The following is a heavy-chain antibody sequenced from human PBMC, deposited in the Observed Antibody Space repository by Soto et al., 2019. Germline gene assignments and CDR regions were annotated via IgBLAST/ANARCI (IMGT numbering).Heavy chain of an antibody. CDR3: ASCDFWSGYYFDY. CDR1: GFTFTNYA. D-gene: IGHD3-3*01. J-gene: IGHJ4*02. CDR2: IGVSGGSA. V-gene: IGHV3-23*01. Sequence: LRLSCAASGFTFTNYAMSWVRQAPGKGLEWISVIGVSGGSAYYADSVKGRFTISRDNSKSTLYLQMISLRAEDTAVYYCASCDFWSGYYFDYWGQGALVTVSS.